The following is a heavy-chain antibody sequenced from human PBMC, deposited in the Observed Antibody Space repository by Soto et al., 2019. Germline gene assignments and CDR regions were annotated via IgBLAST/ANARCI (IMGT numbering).Heavy chain of an antibody. V-gene: IGHV1-69*13. CDR2: IIPIFGTA. J-gene: IGHJ6*02. Sequence: ASVKVSCKASGGTFSSYAISWVRQAPGQGLEWMGGIIPIFGTANYAQKFQGRVTITADESTSTAYMELSSLRSEDTAVYYCARDLVDVAARVIYYYGMDVWGQGTTVTVSS. CDR1: GGTFSSYA. CDR3: ARDLVDVAARVIYYYGMDV. D-gene: IGHD6-6*01.